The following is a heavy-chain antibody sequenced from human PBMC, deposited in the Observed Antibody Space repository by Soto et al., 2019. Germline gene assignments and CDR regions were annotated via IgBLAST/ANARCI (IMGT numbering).Heavy chain of an antibody. CDR2: ISAYNGNT. CDR3: ARVYNWNYALDY. Sequence: ASVNVSCKASGYTFTSYGISWVRQAPGQGLEWMGWISAYNGNTNYAQKLQGRVTMTTDTSTSTAYMELRSLRADDTAVYFCARVYNWNYALDYWGQGTLVTVSS. V-gene: IGHV1-18*01. D-gene: IGHD1-7*01. J-gene: IGHJ4*02. CDR1: GYTFTSYG.